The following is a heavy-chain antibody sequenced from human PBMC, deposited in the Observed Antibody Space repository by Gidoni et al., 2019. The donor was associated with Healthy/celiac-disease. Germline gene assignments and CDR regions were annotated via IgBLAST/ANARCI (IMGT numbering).Heavy chain of an antibody. V-gene: IGHV4-59*01. D-gene: IGHD3-22*01. CDR2: IYYSGST. J-gene: IGHJ3*02. CDR1: GGSISSDY. CDR3: ARPDYEHAFDI. Sequence: QVQLQESGPGLVKPSETLSLTCTVSGGSISSDYWSCIRQPPGKGLEWLGYIYYSGSTNYNPSLKSRVTISVDTSKNQFSLKLSSVTAADTAVYYCARPDYEHAFDIWGQGTMVTVSS.